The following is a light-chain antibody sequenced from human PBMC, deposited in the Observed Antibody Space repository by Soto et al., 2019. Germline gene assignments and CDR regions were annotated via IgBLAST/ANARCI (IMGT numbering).Light chain of an antibody. CDR2: EVS. CDR3: CSYVSSKTYV. J-gene: IGLJ1*01. CDR1: RTDVGGYNF. Sequence: QSVLTQPASVSGSPGQSITISCTGTRTDVGGYNFVSWYQQHPGKAPKLIIYEVSNRPSGVSNRFSGSKSDNTASLTISGLQAEEEADYYCCSYVSSKTYVLGTGTKVTVL. V-gene: IGLV2-14*01.